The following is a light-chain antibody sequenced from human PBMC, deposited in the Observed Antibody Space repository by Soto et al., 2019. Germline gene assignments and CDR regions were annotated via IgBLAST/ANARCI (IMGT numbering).Light chain of an antibody. V-gene: IGKV3-11*01. Sequence: EIVLTQSPAILSLSPGERATLSCRASQSVSSLLAWYQQKPGQAPRLLIYDASNRATGIPARFSGSGTATDFTLTISSLEPEDFAVYYCQQRRNWPLTFGGGTKVEIK. CDR3: QQRRNWPLT. CDR1: QSVSSL. CDR2: DAS. J-gene: IGKJ4*01.